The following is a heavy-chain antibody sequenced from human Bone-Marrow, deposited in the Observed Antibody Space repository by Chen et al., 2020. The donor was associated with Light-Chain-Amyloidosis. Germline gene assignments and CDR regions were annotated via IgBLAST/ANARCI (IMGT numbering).Heavy chain of an antibody. CDR3: ARSLWSRITIFGVVISPIFDY. CDR1: GYSISSGYY. V-gene: IGHV4-38-2*02. Sequence: QVQLQESGPGLVKPSETLSLTCTVSGYSISSGYYWGWIRQPPGKGLEWIGSIYHSGSTYYNPSLKSRVTISVDTSKNQFSLKLSSVTAADTAVYYCARSLWSRITIFGVVISPIFDYWGQGTLVTVSS. D-gene: IGHD3-3*01. CDR2: IYHSGST. J-gene: IGHJ4*02.